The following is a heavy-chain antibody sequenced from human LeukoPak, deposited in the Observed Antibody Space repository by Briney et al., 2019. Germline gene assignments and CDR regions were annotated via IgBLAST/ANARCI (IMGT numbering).Heavy chain of an antibody. D-gene: IGHD2-2*01. Sequence: GGSLRLSCAASGFTFSGYAMSWVRQAPGKGLEWVSAISGSGGSTYYADSVKGRFTISRDNSKNTLYLQMNSLRAEDTAVYYCAKDWGSTSCYVASCYFDYWGQGTLVTVSS. V-gene: IGHV3-23*01. CDR2: ISGSGGST. CDR1: GFTFSGYA. J-gene: IGHJ4*02. CDR3: AKDWGSTSCYVASCYFDY.